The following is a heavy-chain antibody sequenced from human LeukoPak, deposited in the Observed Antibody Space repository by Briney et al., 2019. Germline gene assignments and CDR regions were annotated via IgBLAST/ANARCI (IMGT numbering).Heavy chain of an antibody. CDR3: GSGDNWGEY. D-gene: IGHD7-27*01. CDR1: GDSFSGYY. V-gene: IGHV4-34*01. Sequence: SETLSLTCAVYGDSFSGYYWAWMRQPPGKGLEWIGEINHSGSTYYNPSFTSRVTISVDTSKNQFSLKLTSVTAADTAVYYCGSGDNWGEYWGQGTLVTVSS. CDR2: INHSGST. J-gene: IGHJ4*02.